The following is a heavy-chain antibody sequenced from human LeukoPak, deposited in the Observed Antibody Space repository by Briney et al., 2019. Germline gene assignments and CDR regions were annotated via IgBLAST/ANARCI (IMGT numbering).Heavy chain of an antibody. CDR2: IYHSGST. V-gene: IGHV4-38-2*02. D-gene: IGHD5-18*01. Sequence: SETLSLTCTVSGYSISSGYYWGWIRQPPGKGLEWIGSIYHSGSTYYNPSLKSRVTISVDTSKNQFSLKLSSVTAADTAVYYCAGHERYGRYSYGLGNLDYWGQGTLVTVSS. CDR3: AGHERYGRYSYGLGNLDY. CDR1: GYSISSGYY. J-gene: IGHJ4*02.